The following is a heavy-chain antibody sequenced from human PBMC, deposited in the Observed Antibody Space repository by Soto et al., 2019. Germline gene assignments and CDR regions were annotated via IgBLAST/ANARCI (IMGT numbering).Heavy chain of an antibody. CDR1: GFIFENFG. V-gene: IGHV3-23*01. D-gene: IGHD1-26*01. CDR2: ISGSGFRK. CDR3: AKNQGVELVPLATVDWFDP. Sequence: GGSLRLSCAASGFIFENFGMSWVRQAPGRGLEWISSISGSGFRKYYADSVKGRFTISRDNSKSTVYLELNNLSAEDTAVYHCAKNQGVELVPLATVDWFDPWGQGSVVTVSS. J-gene: IGHJ5*02.